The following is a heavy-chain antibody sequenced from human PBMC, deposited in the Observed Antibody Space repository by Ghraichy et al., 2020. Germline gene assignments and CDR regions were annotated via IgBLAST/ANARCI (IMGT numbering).Heavy chain of an antibody. D-gene: IGHD6-6*01. Sequence: SETLSLTCAVYGGSFSGYYWSWNRQPPGKGLEWIGEINHSGSTNYNPSLKSRVTISVDTSKNQFSLKLSSVTAADTAVYYCARVSIDGWFDPWGQGTLVTVSS. CDR1: GGSFSGYY. J-gene: IGHJ5*02. CDR3: ARVSIDGWFDP. V-gene: IGHV4-34*01. CDR2: INHSGST.